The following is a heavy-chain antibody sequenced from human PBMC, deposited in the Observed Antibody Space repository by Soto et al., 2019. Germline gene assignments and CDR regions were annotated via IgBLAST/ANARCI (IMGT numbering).Heavy chain of an antibody. J-gene: IGHJ5*01. CDR1: GFAFSGHG. CDR3: ARDDLYEDNGLDS. V-gene: IGHV3-33*01. Sequence: QVQVVESGGGVVQPGRSLRLSCAASGFAFSGHGMHWVRQAPGKGLEWLAVIVDGGSEDHYADSVRGRFTISRDNSKNILYLEMNNLRVEDTAVYYCARDDLYEDNGLDSWGQGTLVTVSP. D-gene: IGHD3-3*01. CDR2: IVDGGSED.